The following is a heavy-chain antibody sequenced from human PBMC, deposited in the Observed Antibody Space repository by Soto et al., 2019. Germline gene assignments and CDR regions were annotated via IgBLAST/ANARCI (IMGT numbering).Heavy chain of an antibody. D-gene: IGHD6-25*01. Sequence: SETLSLTCTVSGGSISSYYWSWIRQPPGKGLEWIGYIYYSGSTNYNPSLKSRVTISVDTSKNQFSLKLSSVTAADTAVCYCARLYGFSGFDYWGQGTLVTVS. CDR2: IYYSGST. CDR3: ARLYGFSGFDY. CDR1: GGSISSYY. J-gene: IGHJ4*02. V-gene: IGHV4-59*08.